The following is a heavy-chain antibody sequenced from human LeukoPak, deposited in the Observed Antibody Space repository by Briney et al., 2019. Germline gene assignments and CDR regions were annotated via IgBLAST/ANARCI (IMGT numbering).Heavy chain of an antibody. D-gene: IGHD1-26*01. CDR1: GFTFSSYA. CDR2: ISYDGSNK. CDR3: ARDRFPHHIVGATNWFDP. Sequence: GGSLGLSCAASGFTFSSYAMHWVRQAPGKGLEWVAVISYDGSNKYYADSVKGRFTISRDNSKNTLYLQMNSLRAEDTAVYYCARDRFPHHIVGATNWFDPWGQGTLVTVSS. V-gene: IGHV3-30-3*01. J-gene: IGHJ5*02.